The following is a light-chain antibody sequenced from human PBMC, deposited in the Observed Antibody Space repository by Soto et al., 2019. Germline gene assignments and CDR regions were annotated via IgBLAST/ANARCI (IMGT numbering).Light chain of an antibody. CDR2: GTS. V-gene: IGKV3-20*01. J-gene: IGKJ1*01. Sequence: EIVLTQSPGILSLSPGARATLSCRASQTVAYTSLAWYQKRPGQAPRLLIYGTSTRATGTPDRFIGSGSGTAFSLSVSRLEPEDFAVYYCQQYVKTPRTFGQGNKVE. CDR3: QQYVKTPRT. CDR1: QTVAYTS.